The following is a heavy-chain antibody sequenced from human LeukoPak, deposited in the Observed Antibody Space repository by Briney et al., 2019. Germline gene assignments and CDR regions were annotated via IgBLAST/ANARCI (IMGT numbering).Heavy chain of an antibody. Sequence: SETLSLTCAVYGGSFSGYSWSWIRQPPGRELECIGEINHSGSTNYNPSLKSRVTISVDTSNKQYSLKLSSVTAADTAVYYCARGVRIAVAHPHLDYWGLGSLVTVSS. CDR2: INHSGST. CDR1: GGSFSGYS. D-gene: IGHD6-19*01. J-gene: IGHJ4*02. CDR3: ARGVRIAVAHPHLDY. V-gene: IGHV4-34*01.